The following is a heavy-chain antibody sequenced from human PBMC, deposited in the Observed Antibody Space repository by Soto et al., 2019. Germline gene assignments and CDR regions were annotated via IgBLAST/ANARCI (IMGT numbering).Heavy chain of an antibody. J-gene: IGHJ4*02. CDR1: GFTFGSYG. Sequence: GGSLRLSCAASGFTFGSYGMHWVRQAPGKGLEWVAVISYDGSNEYYADSVKGRFTISRDNSKNTLYLQMNSLRTEDTAVYYCAKTGDGYSFGSGFFDYWGQGTLVTVSS. V-gene: IGHV3-30*18. D-gene: IGHD5-18*01. CDR3: AKTGDGYSFGSGFFDY. CDR2: ISYDGSNE.